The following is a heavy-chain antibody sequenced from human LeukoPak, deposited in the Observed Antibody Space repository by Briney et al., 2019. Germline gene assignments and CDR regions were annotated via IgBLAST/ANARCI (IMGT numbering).Heavy chain of an antibody. D-gene: IGHD1-26*01. J-gene: IGHJ4*02. CDR1: GFTFSDAW. CDR3: ARGEGGATSHY. CDR2: ISSSSSYI. Sequence: GGSLRLSCAASGFTFSDAWMSWVRQAPGKGLEWVSSISSSSSYIYYADSVKGRFTISRDNAKNSLYLQMNSLRAEDTAVYYCARGEGGATSHYWGQGTLVTVSS. V-gene: IGHV3-21*01.